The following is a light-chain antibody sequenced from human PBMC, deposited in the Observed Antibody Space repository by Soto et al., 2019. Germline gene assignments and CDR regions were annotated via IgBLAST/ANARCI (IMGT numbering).Light chain of an antibody. Sequence: DFQMTQSPSSLSASVGDRVTITCRASQDISNYLAWFQQIPGQAPKSLIYAASSLQSGAPSKFSGSGSGTDFTLTISSLQPEDFATYYCQQYNSYPITFGQGTRLEIK. CDR3: QQYNSYPIT. J-gene: IGKJ5*01. CDR1: QDISNY. CDR2: AAS. V-gene: IGKV1-16*02.